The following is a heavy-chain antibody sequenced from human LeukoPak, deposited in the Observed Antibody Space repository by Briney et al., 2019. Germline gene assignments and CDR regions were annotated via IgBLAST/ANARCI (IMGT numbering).Heavy chain of an antibody. D-gene: IGHD7-27*01. J-gene: IGHJ4*02. V-gene: IGHV6-1*01. CDR1: GDSVSSKSGS. CDR2: TRYRSTWNT. Sequence: SQTLSLTCAISGDSVSSKSGSWNWIRRSPSGGLEYLGRTRYRSTWNTCYSSSVEGRITINADTSRNQVSLRLNSVTPEDTALYYCVRDFNWAFDYWGQGTLVTVSS. CDR3: VRDFNWAFDY.